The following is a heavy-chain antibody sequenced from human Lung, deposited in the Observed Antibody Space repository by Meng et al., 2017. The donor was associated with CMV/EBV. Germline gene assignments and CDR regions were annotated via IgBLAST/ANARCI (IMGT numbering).Heavy chain of an antibody. CDR2: IYSGGST. V-gene: IGHV3-66*02. J-gene: IGHJ6*02. CDR1: GFTVSDNY. D-gene: IGHD3-10*01. Sequence: GESXKISCAASGFTVSDNYMSWVRQAPGKGLEWVSVIYSGGSTYYADSVKGRFTISRDNSKNTLYLQMNSLRAEDTAVYYCARDLEWFGSGGYFGMDVWGQGTRVTVSS. CDR3: ARDLEWFGSGGYFGMDV.